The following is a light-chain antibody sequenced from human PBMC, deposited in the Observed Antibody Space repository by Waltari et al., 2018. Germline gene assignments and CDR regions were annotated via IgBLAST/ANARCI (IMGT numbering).Light chain of an antibody. J-gene: IGKJ4*01. Sequence: DIQLTQSPSFLSSSVGDRLTITCRASQGISSYLAWYQVRPGKAPKLLIYSASTLQSGVPSRFSGSGSGTDVTLTISSLQPEDFATYYCQQLNSYPLTFGGGTKLEIK. CDR2: SAS. V-gene: IGKV1-9*01. CDR1: QGISSY. CDR3: QQLNSYPLT.